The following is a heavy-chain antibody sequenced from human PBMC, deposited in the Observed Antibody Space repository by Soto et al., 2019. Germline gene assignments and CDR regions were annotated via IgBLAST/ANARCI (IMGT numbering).Heavy chain of an antibody. CDR2: ISASSGDT. Sequence: QAQLVQSGAEVKKPGASVKVSCKASGYMFTKYGISWVRQAPGQGLEWMGWISASSGDTNYAQRFQGRVTMTTDKSTRTVSRELMSLTSDDTAVYYCARDSDFRGGGCKNCFDPWGPGTLV. V-gene: IGHV1-18*01. CDR3: ARDSDFRGGGCKNCFDP. CDR1: GYMFTKYG. J-gene: IGHJ5*02. D-gene: IGHD2-15*01.